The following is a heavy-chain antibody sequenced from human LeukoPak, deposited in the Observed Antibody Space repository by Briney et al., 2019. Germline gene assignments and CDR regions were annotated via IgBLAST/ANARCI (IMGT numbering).Heavy chain of an antibody. Sequence: GRSLRLSCAASGFTFSNYAMHSVRQAPGKGLEWVTVISFDGSNEYYADSVKGRFTISRDNSNNTLSLQMNSLRAEDTAVYYCAKDVPPNSWGQGTLVTVSS. J-gene: IGHJ4*02. V-gene: IGHV3-30*18. D-gene: IGHD2-2*01. CDR2: ISFDGSNE. CDR3: AKDVPPNS. CDR1: GFTFSNYA.